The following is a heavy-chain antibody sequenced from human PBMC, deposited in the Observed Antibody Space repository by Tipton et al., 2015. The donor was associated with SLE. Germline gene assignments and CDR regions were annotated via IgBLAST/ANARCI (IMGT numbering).Heavy chain of an antibody. CDR2: SNHSGST. Sequence: TLSLTCAVYGGSFSGYYWSWIRQPPGKGLEWIGESNHSGSTNYNPSLKSRVTISVDTSKNQFSLKVSSVTAADTAVYYCARGLGVAGRGFGAFDIWGQGTMVTVSS. CDR3: ARGLGVAGRGFGAFDI. CDR1: GGSFSGYY. D-gene: IGHD6-19*01. J-gene: IGHJ3*02. V-gene: IGHV4-34*01.